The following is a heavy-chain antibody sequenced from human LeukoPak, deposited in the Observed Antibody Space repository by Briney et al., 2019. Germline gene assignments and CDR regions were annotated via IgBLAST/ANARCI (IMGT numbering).Heavy chain of an antibody. D-gene: IGHD6-19*01. J-gene: IGHJ4*01. CDR3: AKGIYSSGWSYFDY. Sequence: GGSQTLSCAAAGFTVSNSSMRWVRPAPGKGLEWVATLSGSGITTYYADSVKARVTITTENSKTTLYLQMNSLRAEDTAVYYCAKGIYSSGWSYFDYWGHGTLVTVSS. V-gene: IGHV3-23*01. CDR1: GFTVSNSS. CDR2: LSGSGITT.